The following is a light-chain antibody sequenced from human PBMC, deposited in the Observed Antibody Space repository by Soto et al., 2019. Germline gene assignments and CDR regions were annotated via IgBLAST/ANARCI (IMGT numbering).Light chain of an antibody. Sequence: VLAQCPGTLSLSPGERATLSCRASQSVSNNYLAWYQQKPGQAPRLLIYGASNRATGIPDRFSGGGSGKEFTLTISRLEPEDFAVYYCQQYSSSGTFGQGTKV. V-gene: IGKV3-20*01. CDR1: QSVSNNY. CDR2: GAS. J-gene: IGKJ1*01. CDR3: QQYSSSGT.